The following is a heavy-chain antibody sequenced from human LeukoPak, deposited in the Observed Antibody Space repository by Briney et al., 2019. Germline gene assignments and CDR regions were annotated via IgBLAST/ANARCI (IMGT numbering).Heavy chain of an antibody. Sequence: PSETLSLTCAVYGGSFSDYYWSWIRQPPGKGLEWIGEINHSGRTTYNPSLKSRATISVDTSKNQFSLRLSSVTAADTAVYYCARQQLDQGWFAPWGQGTLVTVSS. J-gene: IGHJ5*02. CDR1: GGSFSDYY. CDR2: INHSGRT. D-gene: IGHD1-1*01. CDR3: ARQQLDQGWFAP. V-gene: IGHV4-34*01.